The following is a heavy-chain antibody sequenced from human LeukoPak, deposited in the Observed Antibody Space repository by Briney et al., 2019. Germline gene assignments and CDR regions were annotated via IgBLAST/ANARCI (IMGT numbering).Heavy chain of an antibody. D-gene: IGHD6-6*01. CDR3: ARVGHPRYGSSDY. Sequence: SETLSLTCTVSGGSISSGDYYWSWIRQPPGKGLEWIGYIYYSGSTYYNPSLKSRVTISVDTSKNQFSLKLSSVTAADTAVYYCARVGHPRYGSSDYWGQGTLVTVSS. J-gene: IGHJ4*02. CDR1: GGSISSGDYY. V-gene: IGHV4-30-4*02. CDR2: IYYSGST.